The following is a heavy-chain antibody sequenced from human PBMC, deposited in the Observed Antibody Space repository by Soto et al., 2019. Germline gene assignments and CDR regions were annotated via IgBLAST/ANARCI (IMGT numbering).Heavy chain of an antibody. Sequence: PSQTLSLTCAISGDSVSSNSAAWNWIRLSPSRGLEWLARTYYRSRWYNDYAVSVRSRITVNPDTSKNQFSLQLTSVTPEDTAVYYCAGTTSHQWYDMDVLGKGTTVTVSS. J-gene: IGHJ6*03. CDR1: GDSVSSNSAA. CDR3: AGTTSHQWYDMDV. CDR2: TYYRSRWYN. D-gene: IGHD1-7*01. V-gene: IGHV6-1*01.